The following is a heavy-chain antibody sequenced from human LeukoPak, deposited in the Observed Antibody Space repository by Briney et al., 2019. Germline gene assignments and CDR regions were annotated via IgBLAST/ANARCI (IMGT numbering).Heavy chain of an antibody. J-gene: IGHJ4*02. V-gene: IGHV4-31*03. CDR2: IYYSGST. CDR3: ARVLQQLVHFDY. D-gene: IGHD6-13*01. Sequence: PSQTLSLTCTVSGGSISSGGYYWSWIRQHPGKGLEWIGYIYYSGSTYYNPSLKSRVTISVDTSKNQFSLKLSSVTAADTAVYYCARVLQQLVHFDYWGQGTLVTVSS. CDR1: GGSISSGGYY.